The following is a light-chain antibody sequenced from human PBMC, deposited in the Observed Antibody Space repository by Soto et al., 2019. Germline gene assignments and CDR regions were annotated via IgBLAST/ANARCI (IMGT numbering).Light chain of an antibody. J-gene: IGLJ1*01. Sequence: LTQPASLSGSPGQSITISCTGTSSDVGAYNFVSWHQQHPGKAPKLMIYNVYDRPSGISYRFSGSKSGNTASLTISGLQGEDEADYYCSAYTVSRTYVFGTGTKVTVL. CDR2: NVY. CDR3: SAYTVSRTYV. CDR1: SSDVGAYNF. V-gene: IGLV2-14*03.